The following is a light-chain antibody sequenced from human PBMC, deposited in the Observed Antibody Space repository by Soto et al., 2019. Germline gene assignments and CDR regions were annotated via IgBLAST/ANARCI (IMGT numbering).Light chain of an antibody. CDR2: EVS. J-gene: IGLJ1*01. V-gene: IGLV2-8*01. Sequence: QSVLTQPPSASGSFGQSVTISCTGTSSDVGGYNYVSWYQQYPGKAPKLMIYEVSERPSGAPDRFSGSKSGNTASLTVSGLQADDEADYYCSSYSGTNYHYVFGTGTKVTVL. CDR3: SSYSGTNYHYV. CDR1: SSDVGGYNY.